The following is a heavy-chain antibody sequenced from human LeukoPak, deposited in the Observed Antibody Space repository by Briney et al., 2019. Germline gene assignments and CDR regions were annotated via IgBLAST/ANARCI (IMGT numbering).Heavy chain of an antibody. Sequence: ASVKVSCKASGYTFTSYYMHWVRQAPGQGLEWMGIINPSGGSTSYAQKFQGRVTMTRDTSTSTVYMELSSVTAADTAVYYCASSAGGYDRYYFDYWGQGTLVTVSS. CDR2: INPSGGST. CDR3: ASSAGGYDRYYFDY. D-gene: IGHD5-12*01. CDR1: GYTFTSYY. V-gene: IGHV1-46*01. J-gene: IGHJ4*02.